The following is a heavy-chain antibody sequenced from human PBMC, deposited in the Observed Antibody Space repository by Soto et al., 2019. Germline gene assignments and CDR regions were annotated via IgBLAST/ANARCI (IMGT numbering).Heavy chain of an antibody. D-gene: IGHD1-26*01. J-gene: IGHJ4*02. CDR1: GLSVSINY. CDR2: IYANGNT. Sequence: PGGSLRLSCAASGLSVSINYMSWVRQAPGRGLEWVSVIYANGNTYYADSVKGRFTLSRDNLKNRLYLQMNSLRADDTAVYYCVSQGISGNYWEDFDYWGRGTLVTVSS. V-gene: IGHV3-53*01. CDR3: VSQGISGNYWEDFDY.